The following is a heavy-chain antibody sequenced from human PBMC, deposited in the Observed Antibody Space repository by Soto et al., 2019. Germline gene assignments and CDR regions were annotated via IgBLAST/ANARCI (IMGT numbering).Heavy chain of an antibody. V-gene: IGHV3-48*01. CDR1: GFTFSSHS. J-gene: IGHJ3*02. CDR2: ISSSSSTI. Sequence: HPGGSLRLSCAASGFTFSSHSMNWVRQAPGKGLEWVSYISSSSSTIYYADSVKGRFTISRDNAKNSLYLQMNSLRAEDTAVYYCARGSTKLDAFDIWGQGTMVTVSS. D-gene: IGHD1-26*01. CDR3: ARGSTKLDAFDI.